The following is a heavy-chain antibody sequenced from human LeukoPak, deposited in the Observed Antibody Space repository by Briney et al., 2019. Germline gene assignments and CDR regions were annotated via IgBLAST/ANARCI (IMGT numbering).Heavy chain of an antibody. D-gene: IGHD3-10*01. J-gene: IGHJ6*04. V-gene: IGHV3-30*04. CDR3: ARDLGGFGECFVSGMDV. CDR1: GFTFSSYA. CDR2: ISYDGGNK. Sequence: PGRSLRLSCAASGFTFSSYAMHWVRQAPGKGLEWVAVISYDGGNKYYADSVKGRFTISRDNSKNTLYLQMNSLRAEDTAVCYCARDLGGFGECFVSGMDVWGKGTTVTVSS.